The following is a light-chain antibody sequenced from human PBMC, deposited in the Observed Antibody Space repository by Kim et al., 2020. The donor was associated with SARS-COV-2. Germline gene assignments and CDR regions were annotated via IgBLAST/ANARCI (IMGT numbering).Light chain of an antibody. V-gene: IGKV3-15*01. CDR1: QSVTHN. CDR2: GAS. Sequence: ETVMTQSPATLSVSPGERATLSCRASQSVTHNLAWFQQKAGQPPRLLIYGASTRATGIPARFSGSGSGTEFTLTISSLQSEDFAVYYCQQYDNWPRTFGQGTKVDIK. J-gene: IGKJ1*01. CDR3: QQYDNWPRT.